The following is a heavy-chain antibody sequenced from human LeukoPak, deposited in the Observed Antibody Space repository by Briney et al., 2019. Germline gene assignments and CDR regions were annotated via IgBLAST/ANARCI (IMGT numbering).Heavy chain of an antibody. CDR3: ENRGDKRDLI. Sequence: PGGSLRLSCAASGVTLRNYGLSWVRHTPGKGLEWVSAIRGSGDTTFYADSVQGRFTISRDNSENTVYLQMNSLRAEDTAVYYCENRGDKRDLIWGQGTLVTVSS. V-gene: IGHV3-23*01. D-gene: IGHD2-21*02. J-gene: IGHJ4*02. CDR1: GVTLRNYG. CDR2: IRGSGDTT.